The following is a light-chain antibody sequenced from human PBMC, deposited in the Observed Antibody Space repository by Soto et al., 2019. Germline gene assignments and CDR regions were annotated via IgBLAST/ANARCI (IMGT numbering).Light chain of an antibody. CDR3: SSYAASNNFYFV. Sequence: QSVLTQPPSASRSPGQSVTISCTGTSSDVCGYNYVSWYQQYPGRAPKLMIYEVTKRPSGVPDRFSGSKSGNTASLTVSGLQAEDEADYYCSSYAASNNFYFVFGGGTKVTVL. CDR1: SSDVCGYNY. V-gene: IGLV2-8*02. CDR2: EVT. J-gene: IGLJ3*02.